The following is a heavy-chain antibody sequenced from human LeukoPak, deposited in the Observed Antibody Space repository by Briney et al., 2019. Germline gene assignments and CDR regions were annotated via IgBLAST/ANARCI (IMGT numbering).Heavy chain of an antibody. D-gene: IGHD3-22*01. J-gene: IGHJ5*02. V-gene: IGHV3-53*01. CDR1: GFTVSSNY. CDR3: ARDYYDSSGYWFDP. Sequence: GGSLRLSCAASGFTVSSNYMSWVRQAPGKGLEWVSVIYSGGSTYYADSVKGRFTISRDNSKNTLYLQMNSLRAEDTAVYYCARDYYDSSGYWFDPWGQGTLVTVSS. CDR2: IYSGGST.